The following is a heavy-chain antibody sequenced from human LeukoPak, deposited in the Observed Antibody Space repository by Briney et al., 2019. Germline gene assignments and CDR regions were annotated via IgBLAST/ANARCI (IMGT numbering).Heavy chain of an antibody. Sequence: GGSLRLSCAASGFTFSDYYMSWIRQAPGKGLEWVSYISSSGSTIYYADSVKGRFTISRDNAKNSLYLQMNSLRAEDTAVYYCARGGSYYDSSGYYYGPVYYWGQGTLDTVSS. CDR3: ARGGSYYDSSGYYYGPVYY. CDR2: ISSSGSTI. J-gene: IGHJ4*02. D-gene: IGHD3-22*01. V-gene: IGHV3-11*01. CDR1: GFTFSDYY.